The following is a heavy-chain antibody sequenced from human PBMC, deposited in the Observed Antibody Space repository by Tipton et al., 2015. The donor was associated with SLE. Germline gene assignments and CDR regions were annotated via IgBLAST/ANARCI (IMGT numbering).Heavy chain of an antibody. J-gene: IGHJ4*02. D-gene: IGHD3-22*01. V-gene: IGHV4-39*07. CDR2: LSYRGTT. Sequence: GLVKPSETLSLNCTVSGGSISSSSYSWGWIRQPPGKGLEWIGSLSYRGTTYYNPSLESRVTMSVDTSKNQFSLRLTSVTAADTAVYYCARLDYHDSSAYYVDYWGQGTLVTVSS. CDR1: GGSISSSSYS. CDR3: ARLDYHDSSAYYVDY.